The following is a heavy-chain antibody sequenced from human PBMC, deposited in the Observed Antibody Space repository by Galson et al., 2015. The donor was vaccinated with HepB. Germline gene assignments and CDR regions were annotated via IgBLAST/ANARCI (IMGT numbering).Heavy chain of an antibody. V-gene: IGHV3-30*18. Sequence: SLRLSCAASGFTFSSYGMHWVRQAPGKGLEWVAVISYDGSNKYYADSVKGRFTISRDNSKNTLYLQMNSLRAEDTAVYYCAKDTLGGIYYYYYYGMDVWGQGTTVTVSS. J-gene: IGHJ6*02. D-gene: IGHD3-10*01. CDR3: AKDTLGGIYYYYYYGMDV. CDR2: ISYDGSNK. CDR1: GFTFSSYG.